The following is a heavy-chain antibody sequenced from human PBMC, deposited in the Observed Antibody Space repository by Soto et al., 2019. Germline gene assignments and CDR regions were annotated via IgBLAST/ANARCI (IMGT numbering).Heavy chain of an antibody. CDR3: AKGHDYGDYTVDY. Sequence: EVQLVESGGGLVQPGGSLRLSCAASGFTVSSNYMSWVRQAPGKGLEWVSVIYSGGSTYYADSVKGRFTISRDNSKNTLYLQMNSLRAEDTAVYYCAKGHDYGDYTVDYWGQGTLVTVSS. CDR2: IYSGGST. CDR1: GFTVSSNY. J-gene: IGHJ4*02. V-gene: IGHV3-66*01. D-gene: IGHD4-17*01.